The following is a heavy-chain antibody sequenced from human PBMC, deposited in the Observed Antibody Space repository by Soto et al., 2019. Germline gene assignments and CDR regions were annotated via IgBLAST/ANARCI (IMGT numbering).Heavy chain of an antibody. Sequence: GGSCRLPCGASGSTFRSYGMHGGRQAPGKGLKWVAVTSYDGSNKYYADSVKGRFTIYRNNSKTTPYLKMKSLRAEDTALNYGAKDTLSCPTHAASTYFYTDARGHAPTV. CDR1: GSTFRSYG. CDR3: AKDTLSCPTHAASTYFYTDA. D-gene: IGHD4-4*01. CDR2: TSYDGSNK. V-gene: IGHV3-30*18. J-gene: IGHJ6*03.